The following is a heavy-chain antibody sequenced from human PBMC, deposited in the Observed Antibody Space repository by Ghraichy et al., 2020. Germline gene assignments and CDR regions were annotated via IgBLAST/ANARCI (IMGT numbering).Heavy chain of an antibody. J-gene: IGHJ4*02. V-gene: IGHV3-74*01. CDR2: INNDGSGT. CDR1: GFTFNSSW. Sequence: GGSLRLSCEASGFTFNSSWMHWVRQAPGKGLVWVSRINNDGSGTNYADSVKGRFTVSRDNAKNTLYLKMNSLRTEDTAVYYCARDWPGYCSTNICSYYFDHWGQGTLVTVSS. CDR3: ARDWPGYCSTNICSYYFDH. D-gene: IGHD2-2*01.